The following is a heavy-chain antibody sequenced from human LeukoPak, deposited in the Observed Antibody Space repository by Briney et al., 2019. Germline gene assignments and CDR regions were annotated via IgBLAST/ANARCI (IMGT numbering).Heavy chain of an antibody. D-gene: IGHD6-13*01. V-gene: IGHV4-4*07. CDR1: GGSISSYY. CDR2: IYYSGST. Sequence: SETLSLTCTVSGGSISSYYWSWIRQPAGKGLEWIGSIYYSGSTYYNPSLKSRVTISVDTSKNQFSLKLSSVTAADTAVYYCARDLQQLGGPYYYYMDVWGKGTTVTVSS. J-gene: IGHJ6*03. CDR3: ARDLQQLGGPYYYYMDV.